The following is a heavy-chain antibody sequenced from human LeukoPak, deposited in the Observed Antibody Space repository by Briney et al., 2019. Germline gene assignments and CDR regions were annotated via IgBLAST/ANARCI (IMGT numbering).Heavy chain of an antibody. V-gene: IGHV5-10-1*01. CDR2: IDPSDSYT. D-gene: IGHD6-25*01. J-gene: IGHJ6*04. Sequence: GESLRISCKGSGYSFTSYWISWVRPMPGKGLEWMGRIDPSDSYTNYSPSFQGHVTLSADKSISTAYLQWSSLKPSDTAMYYCACGSGYYYYFGMDVWGKGTTGTVS. CDR3: ACGSGYYYYFGMDV. CDR1: GYSFTSYW.